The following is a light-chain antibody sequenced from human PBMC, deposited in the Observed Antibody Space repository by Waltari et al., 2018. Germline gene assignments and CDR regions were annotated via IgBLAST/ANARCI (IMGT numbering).Light chain of an antibody. CDR1: SSDVGGYIH. J-gene: IGLJ1*01. V-gene: IGLV2-14*03. Sequence: QSALTQPASVSGSPGQSITISCPGTSSDVGGYIHVSWYQQHPGRAPKLVIFDVSIRPSGVSNRFSGSKSGNTASLTISGLQAEDEADYYCTSYTSSSTYVFGTGTKVTVL. CDR2: DVS. CDR3: TSYTSSSTYV.